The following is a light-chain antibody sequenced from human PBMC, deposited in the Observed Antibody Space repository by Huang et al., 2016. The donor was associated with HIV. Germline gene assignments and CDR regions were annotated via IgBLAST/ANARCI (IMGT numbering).Light chain of an antibody. CDR2: LGS. Sequence: DIVMTQSPLSLPVTPGEPASISCRSSQSLLHSNGYNYLDWYLQKPGQSPQLLIYLGSNRASGVPDRFSDSGSGTDFTLKSSRVEAEDVGVYYCMQALQTPRTFGQGTKLEIK. V-gene: IGKV2-28*01. J-gene: IGKJ2*01. CDR3: MQALQTPRT. CDR1: QSLLHSNGYNY.